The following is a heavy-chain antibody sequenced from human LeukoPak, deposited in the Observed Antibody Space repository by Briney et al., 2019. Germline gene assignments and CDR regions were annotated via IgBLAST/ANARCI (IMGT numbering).Heavy chain of an antibody. CDR1: GGSFSGYY. D-gene: IGHD2-8*01. CDR2: INHSGST. CDR3: ARGRLVYAIRGGSRDFGY. J-gene: IGHJ4*02. V-gene: IGHV4-34*01. Sequence: SETLSLTCAVYGGSFSGYYWSWIRQPPGKGLEWIGEINHSGSTNYNPSLKSRVTISVDTSKNQFSLKLSSMTAADTAVYYCARGRLVYAIRGGSRDFGYWGQGTLVTVSS.